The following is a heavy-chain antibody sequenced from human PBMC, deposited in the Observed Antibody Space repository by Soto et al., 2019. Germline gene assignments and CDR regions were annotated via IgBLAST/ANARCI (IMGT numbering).Heavy chain of an antibody. Sequence: AGGSLRLSCAASGFTVSSNYMSWFRQAPGKGLEWVSVIYSGGSTYYADSVKGRFTISRDNSKNTLYLQMNSLRAEDTAVYYCARGPVSSYCSGGSCYDYWGQGTLVTVSS. CDR1: GFTVSSNY. J-gene: IGHJ4*02. D-gene: IGHD2-15*01. V-gene: IGHV3-53*01. CDR3: ARGPVSSYCSGGSCYDY. CDR2: IYSGGST.